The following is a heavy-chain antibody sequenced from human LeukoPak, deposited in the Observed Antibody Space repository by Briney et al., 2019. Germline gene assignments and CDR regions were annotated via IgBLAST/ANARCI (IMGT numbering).Heavy chain of an antibody. V-gene: IGHV4-39*01. CDR2: IYYSGST. Sequence: SETLSLTCTVSGGSISSSSYYWGWIRQPPGKGLEWIGSIYYSGSTYYNPSLKSRVTISVDTSKNQFSLKLSSVTAADTAVYYCARIPYSSGWHFDYWGQATLVTVSS. J-gene: IGHJ4*02. CDR1: GGSISSSSYY. D-gene: IGHD6-19*01. CDR3: ARIPYSSGWHFDY.